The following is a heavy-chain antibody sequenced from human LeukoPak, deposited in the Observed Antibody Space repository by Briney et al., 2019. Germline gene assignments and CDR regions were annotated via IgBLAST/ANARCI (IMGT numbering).Heavy chain of an antibody. V-gene: IGHV3-23*01. J-gene: IGHJ4*02. CDR3: AKDGRRYSSGWYADY. D-gene: IGHD6-19*01. Sequence: GGSLRLSCAVSGFTFSSYAMSWVRQAPGKGLEWVSAISGSGGSTYYADSVKGRFTISRDNSKNTLYLQMNSLRAEDTAVYYCAKDGRRYSSGWYADYWGQGTLVTVSS. CDR1: GFTFSSYA. CDR2: ISGSGGST.